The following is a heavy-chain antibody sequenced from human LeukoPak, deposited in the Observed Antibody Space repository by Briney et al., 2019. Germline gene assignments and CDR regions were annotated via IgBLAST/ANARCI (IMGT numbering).Heavy chain of an antibody. CDR3: ARDQSIAGPTTADY. CDR1: GFTFSRFW. Sequence: GGSLRLSCAASGFTFSRFWMHWARQAPGKGLVWVSRINTDGSNTIYADSVKGRFTISRDNAKNTLYLQMNSLRAEDTAVYYCARDQSIAGPTTADYWGQGTLVTVSS. J-gene: IGHJ4*02. D-gene: IGHD1-26*01. CDR2: INTDGSNT. V-gene: IGHV3-74*01.